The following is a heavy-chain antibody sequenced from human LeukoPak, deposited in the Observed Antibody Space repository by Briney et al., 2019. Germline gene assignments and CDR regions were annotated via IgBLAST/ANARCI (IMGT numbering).Heavy chain of an antibody. D-gene: IGHD5-24*01. V-gene: IGHV3-30*03. CDR3: ARGFDGYY. CDR1: GFTFSSYS. Sequence: PGGSLRLSCAASGFTFSSYSMNWVRQAPGKGLEWVAVISYDGSNKYYADSVKGRFTISRDNSKNTLYLQMNSLRAEDTAVYYCARGFDGYYWGQGTLVTVSS. CDR2: ISYDGSNK. J-gene: IGHJ4*02.